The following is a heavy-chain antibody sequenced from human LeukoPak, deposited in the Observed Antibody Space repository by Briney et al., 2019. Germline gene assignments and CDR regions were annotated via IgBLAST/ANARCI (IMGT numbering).Heavy chain of an antibody. V-gene: IGHV3-15*01. CDR3: HRWTTVTTFDN. J-gene: IGHJ4*02. Sequence: GGSLRLSCAASGFTFSNAWMSWVRQAPGKGLEWVGHIKSKTGGGTTDYAAPVKGRFTVSRDDSKTIAYLHMNRLTIEDTATYYCHRWTTVTTFDNWGQGTLVIVSS. CDR2: IKSKTGGGTT. D-gene: IGHD4-17*01. CDR1: GFTFSNAW.